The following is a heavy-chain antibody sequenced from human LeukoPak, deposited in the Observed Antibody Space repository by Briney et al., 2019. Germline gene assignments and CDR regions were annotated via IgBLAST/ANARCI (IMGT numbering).Heavy chain of an antibody. CDR3: GRAARPDGYYYYYMDV. V-gene: IGHV3-73*01. Sequence: PGGSLRLSCAASGFTFSGSAMHWVRQASGKGLEWVGRIRSKANSYATAYAASVKGRFTISRDDSKNTAYLQMNSLKTEDTAVYYCGRAARPDGYYYYYMDVWGKGTTVTVSS. J-gene: IGHJ6*03. D-gene: IGHD6-6*01. CDR1: GFTFSGSA. CDR2: IRSKANSYAT.